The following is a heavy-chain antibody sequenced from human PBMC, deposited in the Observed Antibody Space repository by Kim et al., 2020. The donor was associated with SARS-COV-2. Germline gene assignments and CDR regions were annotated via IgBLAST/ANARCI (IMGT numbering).Heavy chain of an antibody. Sequence: SETLSLTCTVSGGSISSYYWSWIRQPPGKGLEWIGYIYYSGSTNYNPSLKSRVSISVDTSKNQFSLKLSSVTAADTAVYYCARDRSSYYYGMDVWGQGTTVTVSS. V-gene: IGHV4-59*01. CDR1: GGSISSYY. CDR3: ARDRSSYYYGMDV. D-gene: IGHD6-13*01. CDR2: IYYSGST. J-gene: IGHJ6*02.